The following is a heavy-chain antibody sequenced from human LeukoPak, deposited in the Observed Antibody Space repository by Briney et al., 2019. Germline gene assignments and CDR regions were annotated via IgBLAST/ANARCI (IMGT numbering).Heavy chain of an antibody. Sequence: GGSLRLSCAASGFTFTSYGMHWVRQAPGKGLEWVAVIWYDGSNKYYADSVKGRFTISRDNAKNSLFLQMNSLRAEDTAVYYCARAPERGTVDYWGRGTLVTVSS. J-gene: IGHJ4*02. D-gene: IGHD1-1*01. CDR2: IWYDGSNK. CDR1: GFTFTSYG. V-gene: IGHV3-33*03. CDR3: ARAPERGTVDY.